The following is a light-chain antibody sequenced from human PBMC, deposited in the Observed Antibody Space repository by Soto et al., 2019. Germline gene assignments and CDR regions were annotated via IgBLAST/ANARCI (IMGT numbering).Light chain of an antibody. CDR1: QGISSY. J-gene: IGKJ4*01. V-gene: IGKV1-9*01. Sequence: DIQLTQSPSFLSASVRDRVTITCRASQGISSYLAWYQQKPGKAPKLLIYAASTLQSGVPSRFSGSGSGTEFTLTISSLQPEDFATYYCQQPNGLTFGGGTKVEIK. CDR2: AAS. CDR3: QQPNGLT.